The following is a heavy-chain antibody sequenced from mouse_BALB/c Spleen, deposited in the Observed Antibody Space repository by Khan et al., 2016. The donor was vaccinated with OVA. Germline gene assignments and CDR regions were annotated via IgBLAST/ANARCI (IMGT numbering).Heavy chain of an antibody. CDR1: GFSLTGYG. Sequence: QMQLEESGPGLVAPSQSLSITCTVSGFSLTGYGVNWVRQPPGKGLEWLGMIWGDGSTDYNSALKSRLSISKDNSKSQVFLKMNSLQTDDTARYXCARAYYGNYREAMDYWGQGTSVTVSS. CDR3: ARAYYGNYREAMDY. V-gene: IGHV2-6-7*01. J-gene: IGHJ4*01. CDR2: IWGDGST. D-gene: IGHD2-10*01.